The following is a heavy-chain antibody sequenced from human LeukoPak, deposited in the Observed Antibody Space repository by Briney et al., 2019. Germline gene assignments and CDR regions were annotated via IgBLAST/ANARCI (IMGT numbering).Heavy chain of an antibody. CDR2: LYSDGNT. CDR3: ARGVEPLAANTLAY. J-gene: IGHJ4*02. D-gene: IGHD1-14*01. Sequence: GVSQRLSCAASGFTVITNDMTWVRQAPGKGLEWVSVLYSDGNTKYADSVQGRFTISRDNSKNTPYLEMNSLSPDDTAVYYCARGVEPLAANTLAYWGQGTLVSVSA. CDR1: GFTVITND. V-gene: IGHV3-53*01.